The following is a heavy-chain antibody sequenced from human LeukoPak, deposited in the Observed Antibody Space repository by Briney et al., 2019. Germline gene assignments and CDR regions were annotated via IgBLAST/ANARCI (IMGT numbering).Heavy chain of an antibody. Sequence: ASVKVSCKASGYTFTGYYMHWVRQAPGQGLESVGWFNPKNGGSNYAQKFQGRVTMTRDRSISTAYMELSRLTSDDTAVYYCARASFWESPINWFAPWGQGTLVTV. CDR3: ARASFWESPINWFAP. CDR1: GYTFTGYY. CDR2: FNPKNGGS. J-gene: IGHJ5*02. D-gene: IGHD3-16*01. V-gene: IGHV1-2*02.